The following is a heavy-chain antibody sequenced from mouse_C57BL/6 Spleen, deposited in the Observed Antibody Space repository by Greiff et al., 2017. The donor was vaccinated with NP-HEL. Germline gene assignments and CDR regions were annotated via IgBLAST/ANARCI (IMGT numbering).Heavy chain of an antibody. V-gene: IGHV14-2*01. D-gene: IGHD1-1*01. Sequence: VQLKQSGAELVKPGASVKLSCTASGFNIKDYYMHWVKQRTEQGLEWIGRIDPEDGETKYAPKFQGKATITADTSSNTAYLQLRTLTSEDTAVYYCALYGSSLFAYWGQGTLVTVSA. CDR1: GFNIKDYY. J-gene: IGHJ3*01. CDR3: ALYGSSLFAY. CDR2: IDPEDGET.